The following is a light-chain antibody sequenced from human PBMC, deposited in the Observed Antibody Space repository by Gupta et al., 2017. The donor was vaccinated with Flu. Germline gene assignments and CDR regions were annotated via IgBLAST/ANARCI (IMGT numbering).Light chain of an antibody. V-gene: IGKV1-33*01. CDR2: DAS. J-gene: IGKJ4*01. CDR1: QDIRRF. Sequence: DIQMTQSPSSLSASVGDRVTITCQASQDIRRFLNWYQVKPGNAPKLLIFDASNLETGVPSRLSGSGFGTDFTVTISSVQPEDVATYYCQQYDNLPVTFGGGTKVEIK. CDR3: QQYDNLPVT.